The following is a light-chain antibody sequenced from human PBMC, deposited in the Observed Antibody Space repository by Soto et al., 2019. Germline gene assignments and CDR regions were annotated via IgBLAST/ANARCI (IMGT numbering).Light chain of an antibody. CDR3: QQYNNWPIT. CDR1: QSIGSN. J-gene: IGKJ5*01. V-gene: IGKV3-15*01. CDR2: GVS. Sequence: IVMTQSPATLSVSPGERATLSCRASQSIGSNLAWYQQKPGQAPRLLIYGVSTRATGIPARFSGSGSGTEFTLTISSLQSEDFAVYYCQQYNNWPITFGQGTRLEI.